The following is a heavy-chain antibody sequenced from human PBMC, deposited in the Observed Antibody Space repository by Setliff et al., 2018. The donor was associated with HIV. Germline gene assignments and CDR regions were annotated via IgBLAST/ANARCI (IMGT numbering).Heavy chain of an antibody. V-gene: IGHV3-30*01. CDR1: GFIFSTYA. CDR2: ISYDGSNK. CDR3: ARDLPGYYSHSSGPR. J-gene: IGHJ4*02. D-gene: IGHD3-22*01. Sequence: GGSLRLSCAASGFIFSTYAMHWVRQAPGKGLEWVAVISYDGSNKYYADSVKGRFTISRDNSKNTVYLQMNSLRPEDTAVYYCARDLPGYYSHSSGPRWGQGTLVTVSS.